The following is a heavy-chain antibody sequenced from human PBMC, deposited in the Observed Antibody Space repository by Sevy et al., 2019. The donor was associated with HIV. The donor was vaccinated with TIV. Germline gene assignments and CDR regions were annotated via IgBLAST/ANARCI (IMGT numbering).Heavy chain of an antibody. V-gene: IGHV3-23*01. Sequence: GGSLRLSCEASGFTFSTYAMSWVRQAPGKGLQWVSVFSGSGGSTYYADTLKGRFTISRDNAKKTMCLQMNSLRAEDTAVYYCARRPDLGVLIPTGVLDVWGLGTTVTVS. CDR2: FSGSGGST. D-gene: IGHD3-3*01. J-gene: IGHJ6*02. CDR3: ARRPDLGVLIPTGVLDV. CDR1: GFTFSTYA.